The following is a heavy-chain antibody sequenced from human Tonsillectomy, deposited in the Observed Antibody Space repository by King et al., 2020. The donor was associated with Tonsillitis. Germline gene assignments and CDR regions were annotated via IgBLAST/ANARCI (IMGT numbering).Heavy chain of an antibody. D-gene: IGHD3-22*01. CDR1: GFTFSSYA. Sequence: VQLVESGGGLVQPGGSLRLSCAASGFTFSSYAMSWVRQAPGKGLEWVSTISGSGGSTYYADSVKGRFTISRDNSKNTLYLQMNSLRAEDTAVYYCAAGACYYDSGGYQSKWGFDYWGQGTLVTVSS. CDR3: AAGACYYDSGGYQSKWGFDY. V-gene: IGHV3-23*04. J-gene: IGHJ4*02. CDR2: ISGSGGST.